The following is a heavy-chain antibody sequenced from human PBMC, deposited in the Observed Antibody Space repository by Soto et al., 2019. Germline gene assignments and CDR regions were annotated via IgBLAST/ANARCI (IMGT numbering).Heavy chain of an antibody. D-gene: IGHD6-13*01. CDR2: IYWNDDK. CDR1: GFSLSTSGVG. J-gene: IGHJ3*02. CDR3: ATTRRGIAAAGIVLGAFDI. Sequence: SGPTLVNPTQTLTLTCTFSGFSLSTSGVGVGWIRQPPGKALEWLALIYWNDDKRYSPSLKSRLTITKDTSKNQVVLTMTNMDPVDTATYYCATTRRGIAAAGIVLGAFDIWGQGTMVTVSS. V-gene: IGHV2-5*01.